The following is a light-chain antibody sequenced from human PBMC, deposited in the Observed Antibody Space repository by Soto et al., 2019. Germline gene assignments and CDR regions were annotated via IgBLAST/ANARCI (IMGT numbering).Light chain of an antibody. CDR2: GAS. CDR3: QQYFEWPPMT. V-gene: IGKV3-15*01. Sequence: DIVMTQSPLSLPVTPGEPASISVRGSQSFRGLLAWYQQKPGQAPRLLISGASTRAAGISDRFRGSGSGTEFTLTISSLRSEDSAIYYCQQYFEWPPMTFGQGTKVDIK. CDR1: QSFRGL. J-gene: IGKJ1*01.